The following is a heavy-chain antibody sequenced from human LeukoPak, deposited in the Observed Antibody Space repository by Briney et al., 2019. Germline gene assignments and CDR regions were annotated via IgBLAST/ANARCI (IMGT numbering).Heavy chain of an antibody. D-gene: IGHD3-22*01. CDR1: GRTFSSYA. V-gene: IGHV1-46*01. CDR3: ARGRNYYDSSGYYYEGDAFDI. Sequence: ASVKLSCKASGRTFSSYAISWVRQAPGQGLEWMGIINPSGYSIRYAQKFQGRVTMTRDTSTSTVYMELSSLRSEDTAVYYCARGRNYYDSSGYYYEGDAFDIWGQGTMVTVSS. J-gene: IGHJ3*02. CDR2: INPSGYSI.